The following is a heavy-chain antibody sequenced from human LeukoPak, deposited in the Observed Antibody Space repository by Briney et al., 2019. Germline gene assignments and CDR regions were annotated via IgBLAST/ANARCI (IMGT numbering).Heavy chain of an antibody. CDR1: GGSISSGGYY. CDR2: IYYSGST. Sequence: PSQTLSLTCTVSGGSISSGGYYWSWIRQHPGKGLEWIGYIYYSGSTNYNPSLKSRVTISVDTSKNQFSLKLSSVTAADTAVYYCARGETYCSSTSCSNWFDPWGQGTLVTVSS. J-gene: IGHJ5*02. V-gene: IGHV4-31*03. CDR3: ARGETYCSSTSCSNWFDP. D-gene: IGHD2-2*01.